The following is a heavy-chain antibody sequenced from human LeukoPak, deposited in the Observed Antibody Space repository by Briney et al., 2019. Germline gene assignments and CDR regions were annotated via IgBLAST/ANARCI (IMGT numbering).Heavy chain of an antibody. CDR2: INPNSGGT. J-gene: IGHJ4*02. Sequence: PGASVKVSCKASGYTFTGYYMHWVRQAPGQGLEWMGWINPNSGGTNYAQKFQGRVTMTRDTSISTAYMELSRLRSDDTAVYYCARVFRKRGSHPLYYFDYWGQGTLVTVSS. D-gene: IGHD1-26*01. CDR1: GYTFTGYY. CDR3: ARVFRKRGSHPLYYFDY. V-gene: IGHV1-2*02.